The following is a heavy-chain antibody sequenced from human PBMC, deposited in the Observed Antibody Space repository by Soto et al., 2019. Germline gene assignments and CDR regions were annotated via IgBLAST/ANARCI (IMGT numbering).Heavy chain of an antibody. Sequence: PSQTLSLTCAISGDSVSSNSAAWNWIRQSPSRGLEWLGRTYYRSKWYNDYAVSVKSRITINPDTSKNQFSLQLNSVTPEDTAVYYCALGVAVAGPYYYYGMDVWGQGTTVTVS. V-gene: IGHV6-1*01. J-gene: IGHJ6*02. CDR3: ALGVAVAGPYYYYGMDV. CDR1: GDSVSSNSAA. D-gene: IGHD6-19*01. CDR2: TYYRSKWYN.